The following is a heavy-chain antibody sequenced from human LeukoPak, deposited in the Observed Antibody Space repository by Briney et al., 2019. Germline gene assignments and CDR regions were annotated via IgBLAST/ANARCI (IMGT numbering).Heavy chain of an antibody. CDR3: ARQLPSFIVVVPAADFDY. CDR1: GYTFTGYY. CDR2: INPNSGGI. J-gene: IGHJ4*02. Sequence: ASVKVSCKASGYTFTGYYMHWVRQAPGQGLEWMGRINPNSGGINYAQKFQGRVTMTRDTSISTAYMELSRLRSDDTAVYYCARQLPSFIVVVPAADFDYWGQGTLVTVSS. D-gene: IGHD2-2*01. V-gene: IGHV1-2*06.